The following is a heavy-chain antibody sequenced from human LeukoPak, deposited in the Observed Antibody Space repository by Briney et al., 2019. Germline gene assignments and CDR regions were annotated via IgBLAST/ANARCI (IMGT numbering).Heavy chain of an antibody. D-gene: IGHD6-6*01. J-gene: IGHJ6*02. Sequence: SETLSLTCTVSGGSISSYYWSWIRQPAGKGLEWIGRIYTSGSTNYNPSLKSRVTISVDTSKNQFSLKLSSVTAADTAVYYCARGKAAHDYYYYGMDVWGQGTTVTVSS. CDR1: GGSISSYY. CDR2: IYTSGST. V-gene: IGHV4-4*07. CDR3: ARGKAAHDYYYYGMDV.